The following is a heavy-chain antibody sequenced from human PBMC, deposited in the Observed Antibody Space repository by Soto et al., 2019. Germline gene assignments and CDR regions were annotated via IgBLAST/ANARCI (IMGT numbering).Heavy chain of an antibody. CDR3: ATLYSSSWSSAFDI. J-gene: IGHJ3*02. V-gene: IGHV1-24*01. Sequence: AASVKVSCKVSGYTLTELSMHWVRQAPGKGLEWMGGFDPEDGETIYAQKFQGRVTMTEDTSTDTAYMELSSLRSEDTAVYYCATLYSSSWSSAFDIWGQGTMVTVSS. CDR2: FDPEDGET. CDR1: GYTLTELS. D-gene: IGHD6-13*01.